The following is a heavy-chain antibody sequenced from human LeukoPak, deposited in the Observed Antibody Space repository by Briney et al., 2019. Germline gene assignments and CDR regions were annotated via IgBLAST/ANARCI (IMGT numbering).Heavy chain of an antibody. CDR3: AKDDSGTFDHFDY. J-gene: IGHJ4*02. V-gene: IGHV3-23*01. D-gene: IGHD1-26*01. Sequence: GGPLRLPCAASVFPFKTYAMRGARQAPGKAREGVAGINFSGAHTYSADSVRGGSTISRDNTKNTLSLQINSLRAEDTAVYYCAKDDSGTFDHFDYCGQGTLVTVSS. CDR2: INFSGAHT. CDR1: VFPFKTYA.